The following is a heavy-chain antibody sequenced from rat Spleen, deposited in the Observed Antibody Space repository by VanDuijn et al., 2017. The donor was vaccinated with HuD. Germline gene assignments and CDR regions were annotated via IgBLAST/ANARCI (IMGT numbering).Heavy chain of an antibody. Sequence: EVQLVESGGGLVQPGRSLKLSCAASGFTFSNYYMAWVRQAPTKGLEWVASITNSGGSTYYRDSVKGRFTISRDNAKSTLYLQMDSLRSEDTATYYCTRERATDYVMDAWGQGASVTVSS. CDR1: GFTFSNYY. J-gene: IGHJ4*01. D-gene: IGHD1-10*01. CDR3: TRERATDYVMDA. CDR2: ITNSGGST. V-gene: IGHV5S23*01.